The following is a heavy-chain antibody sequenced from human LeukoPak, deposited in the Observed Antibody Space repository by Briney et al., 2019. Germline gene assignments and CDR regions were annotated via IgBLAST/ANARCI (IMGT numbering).Heavy chain of an antibody. Sequence: PSETLSLTCNVSGDSVSSVYWSWIRQPPGKGLEWIGYIYYNGYTDYNPSLKSRVTISVDTSKNQLSLHMSSVTASDTAVYYCARERQAFDYWGQGTLVTVSS. CDR1: GDSVSSVY. J-gene: IGHJ4*02. CDR3: ARERQAFDY. V-gene: IGHV4-59*02. CDR2: IYYNGYT.